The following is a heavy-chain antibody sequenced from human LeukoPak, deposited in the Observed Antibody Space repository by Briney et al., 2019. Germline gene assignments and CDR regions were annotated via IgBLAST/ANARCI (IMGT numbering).Heavy chain of an antibody. V-gene: IGHV1-2*02. CDR1: GYTFTSYA. Sequence: ASVKVSCKASGYTFTSYAMHWVRQAPGQGLEWMGWITPSGGTNYPQKFQGRVAITRDVSITTAYMDLSRLTSDDTAVYYCARDRYGDGFAHFDYWGQGALVTVSS. CDR2: ITPSGGT. D-gene: IGHD5-24*01. J-gene: IGHJ4*02. CDR3: ARDRYGDGFAHFDY.